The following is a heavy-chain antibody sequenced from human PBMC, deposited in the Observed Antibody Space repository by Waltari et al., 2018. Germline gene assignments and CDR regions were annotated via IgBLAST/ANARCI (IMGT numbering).Heavy chain of an antibody. CDR2: IYAGGTT. Sequence: EVQLVESGGALVQPGGSLGLSCAVAGFTVRANYVTWVRQVPGKGLEWLSVIYAGGTTFYADSVKDRFIVSRDNPKNTVYLQMNTLRPDDTAIYYCARADSSGWYGFDYWGQGTLVTVSS. CDR3: ARADSSGWYGFDY. D-gene: IGHD6-19*01. V-gene: IGHV3-66*01. CDR1: GFTVRANY. J-gene: IGHJ4*02.